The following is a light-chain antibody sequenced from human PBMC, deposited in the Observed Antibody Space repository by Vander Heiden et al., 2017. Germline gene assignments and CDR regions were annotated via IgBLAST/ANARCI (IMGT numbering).Light chain of an antibody. CDR3: QRDGSSPIT. V-gene: IGKV3-20*01. CDR2: GAS. Sequence: EVVLTQSPGTLSLSPGERATLSCRASQSVSSSYLAWYQQKPGQAPRLLIYGASSRATGIPDRFSGSGSGTDFTLTISRLEPEDFAVYYCQRDGSSPITFGQGTRLEIK. J-gene: IGKJ5*01. CDR1: QSVSSSY.